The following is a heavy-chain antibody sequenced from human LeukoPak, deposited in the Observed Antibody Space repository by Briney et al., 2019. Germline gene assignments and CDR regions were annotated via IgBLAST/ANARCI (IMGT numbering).Heavy chain of an antibody. Sequence: GGSLRLSCAASGFTFSSYAMSWVRQAPGKGLEWVSAISGSGGSTYYADSVKGRFTISRDNSKNTLYLQMNSLRAEDTAVYYCAKGLQLERRYYYYYYMDVWGKGTTVTVPS. CDR2: ISGSGGST. D-gene: IGHD1-1*01. J-gene: IGHJ6*03. CDR1: GFTFSSYA. V-gene: IGHV3-23*01. CDR3: AKGLQLERRYYYYYYMDV.